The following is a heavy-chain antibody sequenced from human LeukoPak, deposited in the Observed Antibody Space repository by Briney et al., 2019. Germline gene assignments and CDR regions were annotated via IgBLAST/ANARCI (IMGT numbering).Heavy chain of an antibody. V-gene: IGHV4-34*01. J-gene: IGHJ4*02. D-gene: IGHD6-13*01. CDR2: INHSGST. CDR1: GGSFSDYY. CDR3: ARVTYSSSWSAPGNYYFDY. Sequence: SETLSLTCAVYGGSFSDYYWSWIRQPPGKGLEWIGEINHSGSTNYNPSLKSRVTISVDTSKNQFSLKLSSVTAADTAVYYCARVTYSSSWSAPGNYYFDYWGQGTLVTVSS.